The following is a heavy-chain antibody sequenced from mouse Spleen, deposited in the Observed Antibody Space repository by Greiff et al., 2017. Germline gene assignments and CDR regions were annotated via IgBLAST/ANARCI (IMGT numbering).Heavy chain of an antibody. CDR1: GFTFSSYG. D-gene: IGHD2-1*01. V-gene: IGHV5-6-3*01. CDR3: ARDLLRDAMDY. Sequence: EVKLMESGGGLVQPGGSLKLSCAASGFTFSSYGMSWVRQTPDKRLELVATINSNGGSTYYPDSVKGRFTISRDNAKNTLYLQMSSLKSEDTAMYYCARDLLRDAMDYWGQGTSVTVSS. CDR2: INSNGGST. J-gene: IGHJ4*01.